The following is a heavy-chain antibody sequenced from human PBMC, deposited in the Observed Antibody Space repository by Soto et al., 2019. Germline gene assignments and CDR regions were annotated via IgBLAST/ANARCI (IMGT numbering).Heavy chain of an antibody. J-gene: IGHJ5*02. CDR3: ARDQPLAARPIWFDP. V-gene: IGHV4-39*07. CDR2: IYTSGST. Sequence: PSETLSLTCTVSGGSISSSSYYWGWIRQPPGKGLEWIGSIYTSGSTNYNPSLKSRVTMSVDTSKNQFSLKLSSVTAADTAVYYCARDQPLAARPIWFDPWGQGTLVTVSS. D-gene: IGHD6-6*01. CDR1: GGSISSSSYY.